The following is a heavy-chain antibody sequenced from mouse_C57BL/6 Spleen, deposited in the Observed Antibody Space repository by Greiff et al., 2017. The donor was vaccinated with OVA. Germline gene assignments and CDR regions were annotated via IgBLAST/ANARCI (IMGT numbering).Heavy chain of an antibody. D-gene: IGHD2-4*01. Sequence: VQLQQSGAELVRPGASVTLSCKASGYTFTDYEMHWVKQTPVHGLEWIGAIDPETGGTAYNQKFKCKAILTADKSSSTAYMELRSLTSEDSAVYYCTRGYDYDGDYYAMDYWGQGTSVTVSS. CDR2: IDPETGGT. CDR3: TRGYDYDGDYYAMDY. CDR1: GYTFTDYE. V-gene: IGHV1-15*01. J-gene: IGHJ4*01.